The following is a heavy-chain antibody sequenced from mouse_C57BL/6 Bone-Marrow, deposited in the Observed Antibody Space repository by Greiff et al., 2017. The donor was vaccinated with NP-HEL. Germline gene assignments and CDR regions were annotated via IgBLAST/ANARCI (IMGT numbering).Heavy chain of an antibody. V-gene: IGHV1-64*01. CDR2: IHPNSGST. J-gene: IGHJ3*01. CDR1: GYTFTSYW. Sequence: VQLQQPGAELVKPGASVKLSCKASGYTFTSYWMHWVKQRPGQGLEWIGMIHPNSGSTNYNEKFKSKATLTVDKSYSTAYMQLSSLTSEDSAVYYCARSWDGYYLAWFAYWGQGTLVTVSA. D-gene: IGHD2-3*01. CDR3: ARSWDGYYLAWFAY.